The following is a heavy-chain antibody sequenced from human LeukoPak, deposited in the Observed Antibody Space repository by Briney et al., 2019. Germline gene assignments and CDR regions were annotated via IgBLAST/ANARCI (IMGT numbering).Heavy chain of an antibody. J-gene: IGHJ3*02. D-gene: IGHD3-10*01. CDR3: ARPFRGVSGYDAYDM. CDR1: GYTFTTSV. Sequence: GASAKVSCKASGYTFTTSVMHWVRQAPGQRLEWMGWINAGNGNTKCSQKFQGRVTITRDTSATTVYMDLSSLRSEDTAVYYCARPFRGVSGYDAYDMWGQGTLVTVS. V-gene: IGHV1-3*01. CDR2: INAGNGNT.